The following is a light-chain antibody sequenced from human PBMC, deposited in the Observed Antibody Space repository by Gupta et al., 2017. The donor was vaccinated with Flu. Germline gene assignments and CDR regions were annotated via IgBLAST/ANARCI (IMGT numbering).Light chain of an antibody. CDR1: QSVSSSI. V-gene: IGKV3-20*01. CDR2: GAS. CDR3: QQEGHSPWT. J-gene: IGKJ1*01. Sequence: GTLSLSPGERATLACRASQSVSSSILAWYQQKPGQAPRLLIYGASNRATGIPDRFSGSGSGTXFTLTIXRLEPEDFAVYYCQQEGHSPWTFGXATKVEVK.